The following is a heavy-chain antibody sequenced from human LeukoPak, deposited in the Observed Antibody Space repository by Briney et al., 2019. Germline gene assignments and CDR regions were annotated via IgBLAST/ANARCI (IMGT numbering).Heavy chain of an antibody. CDR1: GGSISSSSYY. CDR2: IYYSGST. V-gene: IGHV4-39*07. CDR3: ARAMNSWFLLDLDY. J-gene: IGHJ4*02. D-gene: IGHD3-22*01. Sequence: SETLSLTCTVSGGSISSSSYYWGWIRQPPGKGLEWIGSIYYSGSTYYNPSLKSRVTISLDTSRNQFSLKLNSVTAADTAMYYCARAMNSWFLLDLDYWGQGNLVTVSS.